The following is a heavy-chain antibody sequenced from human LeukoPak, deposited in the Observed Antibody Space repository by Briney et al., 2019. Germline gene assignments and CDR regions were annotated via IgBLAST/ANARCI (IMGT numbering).Heavy chain of an antibody. J-gene: IGHJ6*03. D-gene: IGHD5-18*01. CDR1: GYTFTSYG. CDR2: ISTYNGNT. CDR3: ARRADTAMEYYYYYYMDV. V-gene: IGHV1-18*01. Sequence: ASVKVPCKASGYTFTSYGISWVRQAPGQGLEWMGWISTYNGNTNYAQKLQGRVTMTTDTSTSTAYMELRSLRSDDTAVYYCARRADTAMEYYYYYYMDVWGKGTTVTVSS.